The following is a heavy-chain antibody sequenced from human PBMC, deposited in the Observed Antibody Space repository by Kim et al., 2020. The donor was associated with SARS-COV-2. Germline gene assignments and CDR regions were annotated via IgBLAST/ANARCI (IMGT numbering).Heavy chain of an antibody. V-gene: IGHV4-4*02. CDR1: GGSISSSNW. Sequence: SETLSLTCAVSGGSISSSNWWSWVRQPPGKGLEWIGEIYHGGSTNYNPSLKSRVTISVDRSKNQFSLNVSSVTAADTAVYFCARVSVTRTSLDYWGQGALATVSS. CDR2: IYHGGST. CDR3: ARVSVTRTSLDY. D-gene: IGHD6-19*01. J-gene: IGHJ4*02.